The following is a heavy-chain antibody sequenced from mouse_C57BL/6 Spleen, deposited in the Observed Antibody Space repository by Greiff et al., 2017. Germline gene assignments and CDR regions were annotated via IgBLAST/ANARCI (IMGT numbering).Heavy chain of an antibody. D-gene: IGHD2-3*01. Sequence: VQLQQSGPELVKPGASVKISCKASGYSFTGYYMNWVKQSPEKSLEWIGEINPSTGGTTYNQKFKAKATLTVDKSSSTAYMQLKSLTSEDSAVYYCARDGYYPHWYFDVWGTGTTVTVSS. J-gene: IGHJ1*03. V-gene: IGHV1-42*01. CDR3: ARDGYYPHWYFDV. CDR2: INPSTGGT. CDR1: GYSFTGYY.